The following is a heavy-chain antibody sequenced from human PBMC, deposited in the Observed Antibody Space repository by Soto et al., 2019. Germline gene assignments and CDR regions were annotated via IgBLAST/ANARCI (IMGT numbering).Heavy chain of an antibody. J-gene: IGHJ4*02. D-gene: IGHD3-3*01. CDR2: IKQDGSEK. V-gene: IGHV3-7*01. Sequence: EVQLVESGGGLVQPGGSLRLSCAASGFTFSSYWMSWVRQAPGKGLEWVANIKQDGSEKYYVDSVKGRFTISRDNAKNSLYLQMNSLRAEDTAVYYCAREVSSESITIFGVGLIFDYWGQGTLVTVSS. CDR1: GFTFSSYW. CDR3: AREVSSESITIFGVGLIFDY.